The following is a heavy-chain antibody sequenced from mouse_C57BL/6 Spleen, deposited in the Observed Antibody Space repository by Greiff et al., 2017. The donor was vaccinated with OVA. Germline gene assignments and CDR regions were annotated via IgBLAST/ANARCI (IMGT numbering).Heavy chain of an antibody. J-gene: IGHJ2*01. CDR3: ARSHYGSSLDY. CDR1: GYTFTSYW. Sequence: VQLQQPGAELVKPGASVKLSCKASGYTFTSYWMHWVKQRPGQGLEWIGMIHPNSGSTNYNEKFKSKATLTVDKSSSTAYMQLSSLTSEDSAVDYGARSHYGSSLDYWGQGTTLTVSS. D-gene: IGHD1-1*01. CDR2: IHPNSGST. V-gene: IGHV1-64*01.